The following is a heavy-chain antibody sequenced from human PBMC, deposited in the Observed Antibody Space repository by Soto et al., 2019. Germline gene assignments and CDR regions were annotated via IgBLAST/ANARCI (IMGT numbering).Heavy chain of an antibody. CDR3: ARGGTPIDY. CDR1: GYTFTNFG. V-gene: IGHV1-18*01. J-gene: IGHJ4*02. CDR2: ISAYNGNT. D-gene: IGHD3-16*01. Sequence: QVQLVQSGAEVKKPGASVKVSCKASGYTFTNFGISWVRQAPGQGLEWTGWISAYNGNTNYAQNFQGRGTMTTDTSTSTAYMELRSLRPDDAAVYCCARGGTPIDYRGQGTLGTVSS.